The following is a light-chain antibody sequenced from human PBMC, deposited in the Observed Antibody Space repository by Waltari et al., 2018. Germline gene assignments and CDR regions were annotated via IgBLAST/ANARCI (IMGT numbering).Light chain of an antibody. Sequence: SYSLTQPPSWSVAPGTTARITCGGDNIGSYSVHWYQQKPGQAPVLVIFYDSDRPSGIPERFSGSNSGNTATLTISSVEAGDEAKYYCHVWHPDMDPGVFGPGTEVSV. CDR1: NIGSYS. CDR3: HVWHPDMDPGV. V-gene: IGLV3-21*04. J-gene: IGLJ1*01. CDR2: YDS.